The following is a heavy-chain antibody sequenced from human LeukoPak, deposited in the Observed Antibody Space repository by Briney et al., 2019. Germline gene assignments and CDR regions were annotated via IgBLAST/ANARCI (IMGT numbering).Heavy chain of an antibody. D-gene: IGHD1-14*01. Sequence: SETLSLTCAVSGGSISSGGYSWSWIRQPPGKGLEWIGYIYHSGSTYYNPSLKSRVTISVDRSKNQFSLKLSSVTAADTAVYYCARDFIPGPDAFDIWGQGTMVTVSS. CDR1: GGSISSGGYS. CDR2: IYHSGST. CDR3: ARDFIPGPDAFDI. V-gene: IGHV4-30-2*01. J-gene: IGHJ3*02.